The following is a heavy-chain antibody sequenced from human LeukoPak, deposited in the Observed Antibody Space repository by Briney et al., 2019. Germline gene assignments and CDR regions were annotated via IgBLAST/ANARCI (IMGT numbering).Heavy chain of an antibody. D-gene: IGHD1-1*01. CDR1: GFTFASDS. V-gene: IGHV3-21*01. Sequence: GRSLRLSCAASGFTFASDSMSWVRHDPGKGLESDSGISGSSSYIYYADSVKGRFTISRDNAKNSLYLQMISLRAEDTAVYYCARVKFDRAARYYWMDLGGQGPPVTVSS. CDR3: ARVKFDRAARYYWMDL. J-gene: IGHJ4*02. CDR2: ISGSSSYI.